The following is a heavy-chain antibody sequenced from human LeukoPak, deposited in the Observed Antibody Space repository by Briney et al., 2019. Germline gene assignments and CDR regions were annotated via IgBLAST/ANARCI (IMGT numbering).Heavy chain of an antibody. V-gene: IGHV3-53*01. CDR1: GFTVSSNY. CDR2: IYSGGST. D-gene: IGHD6-19*01. Sequence: PGGSLRLSCAASGFTVSSNYMSWVRQAPGKGLEWVSVIYSGGSTYYADSVKGRFTISRDNSKNTLYLQMNSLKASDTAMYYCARRGIAVAGTPAEYFQHWGQGTLVTVSS. J-gene: IGHJ1*01. CDR3: ARRGIAVAGTPAEYFQH.